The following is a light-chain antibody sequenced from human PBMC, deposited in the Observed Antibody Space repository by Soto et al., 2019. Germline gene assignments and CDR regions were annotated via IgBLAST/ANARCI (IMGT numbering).Light chain of an antibody. V-gene: IGKV2-28*01. CDR3: MQGQQTPQT. Sequence: DIVMTQSPLSLPVTPGEPAAISCRSSQSLLHKNGFNYLDWYLQKPGQSPQLLIFLGSNRASGGREMFSCSGSGIEFTLKITGVVAEDVGVYYCMQGQQTPQTFGQGTKVEI. CDR2: LGS. J-gene: IGKJ1*01. CDR1: QSLLHKNGFNY.